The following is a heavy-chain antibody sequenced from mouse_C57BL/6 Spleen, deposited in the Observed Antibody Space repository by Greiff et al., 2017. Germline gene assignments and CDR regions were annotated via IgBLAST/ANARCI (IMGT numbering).Heavy chain of an antibody. D-gene: IGHD4-1*01. CDR2: IWSGGST. V-gene: IGHV2-2*01. J-gene: IGHJ4*01. CDR3: ATTGTWGYYYAMDY. Sequence: VKLMESGPGLVQPSQSLSITCTVSGFSLTSYGVHWVRQSPGKGLEWLGVIWSGGSTDYNAAFISRLSISKDNSKSQVFFKMNSLQADDTAIYYCATTGTWGYYYAMDYWGQGTSVTVSS. CDR1: GFSLTSYG.